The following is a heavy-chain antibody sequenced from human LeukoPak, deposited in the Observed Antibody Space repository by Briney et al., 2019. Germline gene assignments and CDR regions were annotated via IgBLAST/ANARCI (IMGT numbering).Heavy chain of an antibody. CDR2: IYYSGST. CDR1: GGSISSSSYY. J-gene: IGHJ4*02. V-gene: IGHV4-39*07. Sequence: SETLSLTCTVSGGSISSSSYYWGWIRQPPGKGLEWIGTIYYSGSTYYNPSLKSRVTISVDTSKNQFSLKLSSVTAADTAVYYCARGPSGSYDLDYWGQGTLVTVSS. CDR3: ARGPSGSYDLDY. D-gene: IGHD1-26*01.